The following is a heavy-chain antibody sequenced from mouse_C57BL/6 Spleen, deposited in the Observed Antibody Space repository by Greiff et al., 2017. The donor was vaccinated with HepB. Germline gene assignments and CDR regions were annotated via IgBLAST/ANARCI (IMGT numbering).Heavy chain of an antibody. CDR1: GYAFTNYL. J-gene: IGHJ3*01. D-gene: IGHD1-1*01. CDR2: INPGSGGT. V-gene: IGHV1-54*01. Sequence: VQLQQSGAELVRPGTSVKVSCKASGYAFTNYLIEWVKQRPGQGLEWIGVINPGSGGTNYNEKFKGKATLTADKSSSTAYMQLSSLTSEDSAVYFCSYYYGSSPFAYWGQGTLVTVSA. CDR3: SYYYGSSPFAY.